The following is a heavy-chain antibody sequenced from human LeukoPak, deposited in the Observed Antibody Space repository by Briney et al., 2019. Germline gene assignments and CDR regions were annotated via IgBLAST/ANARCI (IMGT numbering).Heavy chain of an antibody. CDR2: IYYSGST. J-gene: IGHJ3*02. V-gene: IGHV4-39*07. D-gene: IGHD2-8*01. CDR3: ASISEGDCTNGVCYRGAFDI. Sequence: SETLSLTCTVSGGSISSSSYYWGWIRQPPGKGLEWIGSIYYSGSTYYNPSLKSRVTISVDTSKNQFSLKLSSVTAADTAVYYCASISEGDCTNGVCYRGAFDIWGQGTMVTVSS. CDR1: GGSISSSSYY.